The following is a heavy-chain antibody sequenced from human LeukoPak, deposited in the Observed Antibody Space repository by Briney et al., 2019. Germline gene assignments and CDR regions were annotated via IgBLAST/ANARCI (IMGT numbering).Heavy chain of an antibody. V-gene: IGHV4-59*08. CDR1: GGSISSYY. CDR3: ARLSISASNWYYFDY. D-gene: IGHD3-3*02. J-gene: IGHJ4*02. Sequence: PSETLSLTCTVSGGSISSYYWSWIRQPPGKGLEWIGYIYYSGSTNYNPSLKSRVTISVDTSKNQFSLNLNSVTATDTAVYYCARLSISASNWYYFDYWGQGSLVTVSS. CDR2: IYYSGST.